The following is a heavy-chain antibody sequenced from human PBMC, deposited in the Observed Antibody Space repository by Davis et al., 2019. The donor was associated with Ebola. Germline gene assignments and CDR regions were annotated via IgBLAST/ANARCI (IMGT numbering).Heavy chain of an antibody. CDR1: GYTFTNYG. Sequence: AASVKVSCKASGYTFTNYGITWVRQAPGQGLEWMGWINPHNGNTNYAQNVQGRVTMTTDTSTSTAYMEVGSLKSDDTAVYYCARDIGNYGWFDPWGQGTLVTVSS. CDR3: ARDIGNYGWFDP. CDR2: INPHNGNT. D-gene: IGHD1-7*01. J-gene: IGHJ5*02. V-gene: IGHV1-18*04.